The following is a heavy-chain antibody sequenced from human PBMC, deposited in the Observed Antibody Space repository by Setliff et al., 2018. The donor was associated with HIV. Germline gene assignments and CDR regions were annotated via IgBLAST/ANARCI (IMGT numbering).Heavy chain of an antibody. CDR3: ARTMLRGVLALDS. J-gene: IGHJ4*02. D-gene: IGHD3-10*01. V-gene: IGHV4-31*03. Sequence: PSETLSLTCTVSGGSISSGGYYWSWIRQHPGKGLEWIGYIYYSGSTYYNPSLKSRVTISVDTSKNQFSLKLSSVTAADTAVFYCARTMLRGVLALDSWGQGTVVTVSS. CDR1: GGSISSGGYY. CDR2: IYYSGST.